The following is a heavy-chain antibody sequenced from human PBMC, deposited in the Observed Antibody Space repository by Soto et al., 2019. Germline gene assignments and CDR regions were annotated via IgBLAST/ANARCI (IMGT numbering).Heavy chain of an antibody. V-gene: IGHV1-3*01. J-gene: IGHJ6*02. CDR1: GYTFSTYG. Sequence: ASVKVSCKASGYTFSTYGMHWVRQAPGQSLEWMGWLNGGTGQTRYSQRFQDRVIITRDTSASTGYMELRSLRSEDTAVYYCARGKGMEENYFYYGMDIWGQGTTVTVYS. CDR2: LNGGTGQT. CDR3: ARGKGMEENYFYYGMDI. D-gene: IGHD3-10*01.